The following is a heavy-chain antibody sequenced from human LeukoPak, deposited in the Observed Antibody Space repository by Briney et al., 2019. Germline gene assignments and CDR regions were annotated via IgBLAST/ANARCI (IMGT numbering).Heavy chain of an antibody. Sequence: SGTLSLTCAVYGGSFSGYYWSWIRQPPGKGLEWIGEINHSGSTNYNPSLKSRVTISVDTSKNQFSLKLSSVTAADTAVYYCSGGRGRRYYFDYWGQGTLVTVSS. CDR1: GGSFSGYY. D-gene: IGHD3/OR15-3a*01. J-gene: IGHJ4*02. CDR2: INHSGST. V-gene: IGHV4-34*01. CDR3: SGGRGRRYYFDY.